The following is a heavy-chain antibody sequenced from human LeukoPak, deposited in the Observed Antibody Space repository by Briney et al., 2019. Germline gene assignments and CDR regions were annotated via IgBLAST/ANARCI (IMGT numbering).Heavy chain of an antibody. CDR1: GFTFSSHG. V-gene: IGHV3-23*01. Sequence: GGSLRLSCAASGFTFSSHGMSWVRQAPGKGLEWVSAISGSGGSTYYADSVKGRFTISRDNSKNTLYLQMNSLGAEDTAVYYCAKSRSGYSSSWYGVDYWGQGTLVTVSS. CDR3: AKSRSGYSSSWYGVDY. J-gene: IGHJ4*02. CDR2: ISGSGGST. D-gene: IGHD6-13*01.